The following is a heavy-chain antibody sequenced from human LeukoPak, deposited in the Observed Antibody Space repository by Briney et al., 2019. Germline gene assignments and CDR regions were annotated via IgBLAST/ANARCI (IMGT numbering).Heavy chain of an antibody. CDR2: IYYSGST. CDR1: GGSISSGDYY. CDR3: ARDSYYGSGIDY. D-gene: IGHD3-10*01. Sequence: SETLSLTCTVSGGSISSGDYYWSWIRQPPGKGLEWIGYIYYSGSTYYNPSLKSRVIISVDTSKNQFSLKLSSVTAADTAVYYCARDSYYGSGIDYWGQGTLVTVSS. J-gene: IGHJ4*02. V-gene: IGHV4-30-4*01.